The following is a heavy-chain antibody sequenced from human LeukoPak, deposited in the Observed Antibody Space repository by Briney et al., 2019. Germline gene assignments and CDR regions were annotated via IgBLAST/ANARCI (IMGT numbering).Heavy chain of an antibody. J-gene: IGHJ4*02. CDR1: GGSISSSRSY. CDR3: ASSLGALSSHPAY. CDR2: IYYGRST. Sequence: SETLSLTCTVSGGSISSSRSYWGWIRQPPGKGLEWIGSIYYGRSTYYNPSLKSRVTISVDTSKNQFSLKLSSVTATDTAVYYCASSLGALSSHPAYWGQGTLVTVSS. D-gene: IGHD3-16*02. V-gene: IGHV4-39*07.